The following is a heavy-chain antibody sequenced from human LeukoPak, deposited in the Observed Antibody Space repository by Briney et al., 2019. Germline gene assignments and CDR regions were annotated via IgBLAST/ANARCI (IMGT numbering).Heavy chain of an antibody. D-gene: IGHD4-11*01. J-gene: IGHJ5*02. CDR2: ISSSGDST. Sequence: GGSLRLSCAASGFTFSSYAMIWVRQAPGKGLEWVSIISSSGDSTYYADSVKGRFTFSRDNSKNTLSLQMSILGADDTAVYYCAKVGTIETTEELNWFDPWGQGTLVTVSS. V-gene: IGHV3-23*01. CDR3: AKVGTIETTEELNWFDP. CDR1: GFTFSSYA.